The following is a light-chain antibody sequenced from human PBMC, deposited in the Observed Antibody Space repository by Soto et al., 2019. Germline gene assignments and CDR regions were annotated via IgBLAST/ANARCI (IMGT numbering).Light chain of an antibody. CDR1: QTVTSY. Sequence: DFEMTQSPTSLSASVGDSLSLNCQASQTVTSYLNSYQQKPGKAPKLLIYAASTLQSGVPSRFSGSGSGTEFTLTIISLQPEDFATYYCQQSYRFPKTFGRGTKVDIK. CDR2: AAS. V-gene: IGKV1-39*01. CDR3: QQSYRFPKT. J-gene: IGKJ1*01.